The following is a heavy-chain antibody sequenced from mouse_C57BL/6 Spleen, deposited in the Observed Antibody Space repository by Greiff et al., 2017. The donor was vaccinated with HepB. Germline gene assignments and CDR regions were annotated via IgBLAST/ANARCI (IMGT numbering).Heavy chain of an antibody. V-gene: IGHV5-17*01. D-gene: IGHD1-1*01. CDR2: ISSGSSTI. CDR3: ARRSYSRYFDV. Sequence: EVQGVESGGGLVKPGGSLKLSCAASGFTFSDYGMHWVRQAPEKGLEWVAYISSGSSTIYYADTVKGRFTISRDNAKNTLFLQMTSLRSEDTAMYYCARRSYSRYFDVWGTGTTVTVSS. CDR1: GFTFSDYG. J-gene: IGHJ1*03.